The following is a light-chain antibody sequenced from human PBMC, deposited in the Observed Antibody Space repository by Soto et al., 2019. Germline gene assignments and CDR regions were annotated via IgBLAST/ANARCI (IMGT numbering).Light chain of an antibody. Sequence: QSALTQPASVSGSPGQSITISCTGTSNDVGGYDFVSWYQHHPGKAPKLIIYEVTNRPSGVSNRFSASKSGNTASLTISGLQTDDEADYYCTSYTSGSTLVVFGGGTKVTVL. CDR1: SNDVGGYDF. V-gene: IGLV2-14*01. CDR2: EVT. CDR3: TSYTSGSTLVV. J-gene: IGLJ2*01.